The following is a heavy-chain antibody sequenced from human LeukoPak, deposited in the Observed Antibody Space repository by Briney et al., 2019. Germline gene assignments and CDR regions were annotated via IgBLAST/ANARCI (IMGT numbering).Heavy chain of an antibody. V-gene: IGHV4-39*01. CDR1: GDSISSSRYY. CDR3: ARHGWDYPSGTYYTFDP. CDR2: VSYSGSP. J-gene: IGHJ5*02. Sequence: SETLSLTCTVSGDSISSSRYYWGWIRQPPGKGLEWIGSVSYSGSPYYNPSLKSRVTTSVDTSKNQFSLRLSSVTATDTAMYYCARHGWDYPSGTYYTFDPWGQGALVTVSS. D-gene: IGHD3-10*01.